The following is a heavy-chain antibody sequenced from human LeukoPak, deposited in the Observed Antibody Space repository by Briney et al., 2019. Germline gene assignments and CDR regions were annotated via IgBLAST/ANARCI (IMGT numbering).Heavy chain of an antibody. V-gene: IGHV3-23*01. CDR2: LSGSGITT. J-gene: IGHJ4*02. CDR3: ARTLVRICSSTSCYGYFDY. D-gene: IGHD2-2*01. Sequence: QPGGSLRLSCAASGFTFSNSAMSWVRQAPGKGLEWVSTLSGSGITTYYADSVKGRFTISRDNAKNSLYLQMNSLRAEDTAVYYCARTLVRICSSTSCYGYFDYWGQGTLVTVSS. CDR1: GFTFSNSA.